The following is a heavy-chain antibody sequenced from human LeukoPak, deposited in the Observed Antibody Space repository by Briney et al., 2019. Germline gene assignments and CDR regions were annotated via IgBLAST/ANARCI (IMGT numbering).Heavy chain of an antibody. CDR2: INHSGST. V-gene: IGHV4-34*01. J-gene: IGHJ6*02. Sequence: PSETLSLTCAVYGGSFSGYYWSWIRQPPGKGLEWIGEINHSGSTNYNPSLKSRVTISVDTSKNQFSLKLSSVTAADTAVYYCARGPGYCSGGSCYFFYYYGMDVWGQGTPVTVSS. CDR1: GGSFSGYY. D-gene: IGHD2-15*01. CDR3: ARGPGYCSGGSCYFFYYYGMDV.